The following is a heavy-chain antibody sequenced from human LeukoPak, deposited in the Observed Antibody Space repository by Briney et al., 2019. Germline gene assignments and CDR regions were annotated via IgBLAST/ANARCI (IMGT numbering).Heavy chain of an antibody. CDR3: ARDPYSSGWYAFDV. D-gene: IGHD6-19*01. CDR2: INPNSGGT. J-gene: IGHJ3*01. V-gene: IGHV1-2*02. CDR1: GYTFTSYG. Sequence: ASVKVSCKASGYTFTSYGISWVRQAPGQGLEWMGWINPNSGGTNYAQKFQGRVTMARDTSISTAYMDLSRLRSDDTAVYYCARDPYSSGWYAFDVWGHGTMVTVSS.